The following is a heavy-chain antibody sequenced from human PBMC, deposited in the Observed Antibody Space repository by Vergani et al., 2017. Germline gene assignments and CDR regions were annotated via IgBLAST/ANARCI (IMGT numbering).Heavy chain of an antibody. J-gene: IGHJ3*02. CDR1: GFTFSSYG. Sequence: QVQLVESGGGVVQPGRSLRLSCAASGFTFSSYGMHWVRQAPGKGLEWVAVISYDGSNKYYADSVKGRFTISRDNSNNTLYLQMNSLRAENTAVYYCANDLSGRVVVITSLCAFDIWGQGTMVTVSS. V-gene: IGHV3-30*18. D-gene: IGHD3-22*01. CDR3: ANDLSGRVVVITSLCAFDI. CDR2: ISYDGSNK.